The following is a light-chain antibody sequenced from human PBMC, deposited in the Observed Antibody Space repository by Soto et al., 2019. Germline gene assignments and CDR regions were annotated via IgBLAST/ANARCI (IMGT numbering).Light chain of an antibody. J-gene: IGKJ5*01. Sequence: DIALTQSPDSLTLSLGERATINCNSSHRVLYSSYNKSYLAWYQVKPRRPPKTIFCWASTRERGVPDRFSGSGSGTDFPLTISRLQAEDGAVYCCQQYYSTRITFGQGTRLEIK. CDR2: WAS. V-gene: IGKV4-1*01. CDR3: QQYYSTRIT. CDR1: HRVLYSSYNKSY.